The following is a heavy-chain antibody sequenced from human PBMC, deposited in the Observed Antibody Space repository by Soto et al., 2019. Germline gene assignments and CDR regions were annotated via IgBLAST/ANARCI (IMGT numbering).Heavy chain of an antibody. V-gene: IGHV1-69*13. Sequence: SVKVSCKASGGTFSSYSISWVRQAPGQGLECMGWIIPIFGTANYAQKFQGRVTITADESTSTAYMELSSLRSEDTAVYYCARAYLYDFWSGYPWGADYYYGMDVWGQGTTVTVS. J-gene: IGHJ6*02. CDR3: ARAYLYDFWSGYPWGADYYYGMDV. D-gene: IGHD3-3*01. CDR1: GGTFSSYS. CDR2: IIPIFGTA.